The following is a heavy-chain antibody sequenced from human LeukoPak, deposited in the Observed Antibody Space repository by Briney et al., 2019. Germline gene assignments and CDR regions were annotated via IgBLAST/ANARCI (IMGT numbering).Heavy chain of an antibody. V-gene: IGHV4-34*01. D-gene: IGHD4-17*01. CDR3: ARVLADCGVNY. CDR1: GGSFSGYY. J-gene: IGHJ4*02. CDR2: INHSGST. Sequence: PSETLSLTCAVYGGSFSGYYWSWIRQPPGKGLEWIGEINHSGSTNYNPSLKSRVTISVDTSKNQFSLKLSSVTAADTAVYYCARVLADCGVNYWGQGTLVTVSS.